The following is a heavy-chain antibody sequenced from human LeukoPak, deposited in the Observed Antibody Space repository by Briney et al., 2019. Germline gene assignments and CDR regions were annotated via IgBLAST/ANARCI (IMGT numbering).Heavy chain of an antibody. CDR3: AIYCSSTSCYYAFDI. CDR2: IIPIFGTA. V-gene: IGHV1-69*01. CDR1: GGTFSSYA. D-gene: IGHD2-2*01. J-gene: IGHJ3*02. Sequence: SVKLSCNASGGTFSSYAISWVRQAPGPGLEWMGGIIPIFGTANYAQKFQGRVTITADESTSTAYMELSSRRPEDTAVYYCAIYCSSTSCYYAFDIWGQGTMVTVSS.